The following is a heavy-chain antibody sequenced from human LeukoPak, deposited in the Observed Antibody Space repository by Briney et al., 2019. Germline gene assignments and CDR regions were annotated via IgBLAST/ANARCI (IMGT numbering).Heavy chain of an antibody. D-gene: IGHD3-3*01. CDR2: IYYSGST. CDR1: GYSISSGYY. Sequence: SETLSLTCTVSGYSISSGYYWGWIRQPPGKGLEWIGSIYYSGSTYYNPSLKSRVTIPVDTSKNQFSLKLSSVTAADTAVYYCARDYDFWSGYLDYWGQGTLVTVSS. V-gene: IGHV4-38-2*02. CDR3: ARDYDFWSGYLDY. J-gene: IGHJ4*02.